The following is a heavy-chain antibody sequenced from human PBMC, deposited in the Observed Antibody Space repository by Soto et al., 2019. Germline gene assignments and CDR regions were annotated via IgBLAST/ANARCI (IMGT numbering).Heavy chain of an antibody. CDR1: GYTFTSYD. D-gene: IGHD5-18*01. V-gene: IGHV1-8*01. Sequence: ASVKVSCKASGYTFTSYDINWVRQATGQGLEWMGWMNPNSGNTGYAQKFQGRVTMTRNTSISTAYMELSSLRSEDAATYYCAHLPWKQLWPRAPVVYWGQGTPVTVSS. CDR2: MNPNSGNT. J-gene: IGHJ4*02. CDR3: AHLPWKQLWPRAPVVY.